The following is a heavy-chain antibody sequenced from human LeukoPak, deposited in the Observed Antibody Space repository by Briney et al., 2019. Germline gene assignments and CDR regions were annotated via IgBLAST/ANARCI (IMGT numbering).Heavy chain of an antibody. CDR3: ARGYPSDY. J-gene: IGHJ4*02. CDR1: GYTFTSYI. V-gene: IGHV1-18*04. CDR2: ISTYNDNT. Sequence: ASVKVSCKASGYTFTSYIINWVRQAPGQGLEWMGWISTYNDNTNYAQKFQVRVTMTTDTSTSTAYTELRSLTSDDTAVYYCARGYPSDYWGQGTLVTVSS. D-gene: IGHD1-26*01.